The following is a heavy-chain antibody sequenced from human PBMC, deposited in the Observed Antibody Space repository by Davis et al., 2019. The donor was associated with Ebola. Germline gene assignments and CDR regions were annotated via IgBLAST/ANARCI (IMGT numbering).Heavy chain of an antibody. J-gene: IGHJ4*02. V-gene: IGHV1-69*13. CDR1: GGTFSSYA. D-gene: IGHD3-10*01. Sequence: AASVKVSCKASGGTFSSYAISWVRQAPGQGLEWMGGIIPIFGTANYAQKFQGRVTITADESTSTAYMELSSLRSEDTAVYYCASGILGVTYYFDYWGQGTLVTVSS. CDR3: ASGILGVTYYFDY. CDR2: IIPIFGTA.